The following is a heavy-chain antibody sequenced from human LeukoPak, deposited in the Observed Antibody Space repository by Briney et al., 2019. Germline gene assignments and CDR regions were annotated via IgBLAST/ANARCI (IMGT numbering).Heavy chain of an antibody. CDR3: ARGFDGYYGFDL. D-gene: IGHD5-24*01. CDR2: INQDGVEK. J-gene: IGHJ3*01. CDR1: GFTFTTYW. Sequence: PGGSLRLSCAASGFTFTTYWMSWVLQAPGKGLEWVADINQDGVEKYYVASVRGRLTISRDNAKNSMYVQMNSLRAEDTAVYYCARGFDGYYGFDLGGQGAMVTVSS. V-gene: IGHV3-7*05.